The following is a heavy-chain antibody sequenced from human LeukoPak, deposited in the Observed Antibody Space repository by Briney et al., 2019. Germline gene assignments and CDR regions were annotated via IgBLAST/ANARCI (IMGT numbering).Heavy chain of an antibody. CDR2: INHSGST. J-gene: IGHJ4*02. Sequence: SETLSLTCAVYGGSFSGYYWSWIRQPPGKGLEWIGEINHSGSTNYNPSLKSRVTISVDTSKNQFSLKPSSVTAADTAVYYCARGRYDSWSGYMGVGFDYWGQGTLVTVSS. CDR3: ARGRYDSWSGYMGVGFDY. CDR1: GGSFSGYY. V-gene: IGHV4-34*01. D-gene: IGHD3-3*01.